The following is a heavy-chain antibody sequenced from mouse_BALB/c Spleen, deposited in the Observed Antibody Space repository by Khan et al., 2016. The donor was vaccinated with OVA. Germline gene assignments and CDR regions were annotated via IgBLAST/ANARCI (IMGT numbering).Heavy chain of an antibody. CDR3: ARLEDI. CDR2: IWTGGSP. Sequence: QMQLEESGPGLVAPSQSLSITCTVSGFSLTSYGVHWVRQPPGKGLEWLGVIWTGGSPNYNSALMSRLSISKDNSKSQVFLKMNSLQTEDTAMYYCARLEDIWGQGTTLTVSS. D-gene: IGHD1-3*01. CDR1: GFSLTSYG. J-gene: IGHJ2*01. V-gene: IGHV2-9*02.